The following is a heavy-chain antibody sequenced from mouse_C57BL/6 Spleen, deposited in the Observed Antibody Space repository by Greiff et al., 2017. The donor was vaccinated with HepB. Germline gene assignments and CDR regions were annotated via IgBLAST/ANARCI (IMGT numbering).Heavy chain of an antibody. CDR2: ISSGSSTI. CDR1: GFTFSDYG. CDR3: ARQGPHYYGSSIFAY. Sequence: EVHLVESGGGLVKPGGSLKLSCAASGFTFSDYGMHWVRQAPEKGLEWVAYISSGSSTIYYADTVKGRFTISRDNAKNTLFLQMTSLRSEDTAMYYCARQGPHYYGSSIFAYWGQGTLVTVSA. V-gene: IGHV5-17*01. D-gene: IGHD1-1*01. J-gene: IGHJ3*01.